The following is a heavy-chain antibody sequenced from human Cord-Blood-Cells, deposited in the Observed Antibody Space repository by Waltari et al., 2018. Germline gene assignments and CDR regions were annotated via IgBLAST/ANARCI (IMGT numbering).Heavy chain of an antibody. CDR1: GFTVSTNY. V-gene: IGHV3-53*02. CDR2: IYSGGST. Sequence: EVQLVETGGGLIQPGGSLRVPCSASGFTVSTNYMILDIWAPGKGLEWVSVIYSGGSTYYADSVKGRFTISRDNSKNTLYLQMNSLRAEDTAVYYCARDVGEYSSSYWYFDLWGRGTLVTVSS. D-gene: IGHD6-6*01. CDR3: ARDVGEYSSSYWYFDL. J-gene: IGHJ2*01.